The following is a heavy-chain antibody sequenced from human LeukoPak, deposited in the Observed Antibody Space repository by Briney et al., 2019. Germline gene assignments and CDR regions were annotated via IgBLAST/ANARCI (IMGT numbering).Heavy chain of an antibody. CDR1: GITLSNYG. V-gene: IGHV3-20*04. Sequence: GGSLRLSCAVSGITLSNYGMSWVRQAPGKGLEWVSGINWNGGSTGYADSVKGRFTISRDNAKNSLYLQMNSLRAEDTALYYCARDLGPGIAAAADLWFDPWGQGTLVTVSS. D-gene: IGHD6-13*01. J-gene: IGHJ5*02. CDR3: ARDLGPGIAAAADLWFDP. CDR2: INWNGGST.